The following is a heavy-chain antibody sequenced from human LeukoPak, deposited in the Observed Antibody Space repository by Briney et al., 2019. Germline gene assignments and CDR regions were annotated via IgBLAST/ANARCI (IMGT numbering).Heavy chain of an antibody. CDR2: ISSSGSTI. CDR1: VFTFSDYY. J-gene: IGHJ4*02. D-gene: IGHD3-10*01. Sequence: GGSLRLSCAASVFTFSDYYMSWMRPAPGGGLEGVSYISSSGSTIYYADPVKGRFTISRDNAKNSLYLQMNSLRAEDTAVYYCARVLVREWFGDTISDYWGQGTLVTVSS. CDR3: ARVLVREWFGDTISDY. V-gene: IGHV3-11*01.